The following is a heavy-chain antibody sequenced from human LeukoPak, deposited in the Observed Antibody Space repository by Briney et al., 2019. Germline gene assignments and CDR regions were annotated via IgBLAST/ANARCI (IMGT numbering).Heavy chain of an antibody. J-gene: IGHJ4*02. D-gene: IGHD3-22*01. CDR3: ARESNYYDSSGYYPYYFDY. CDR1: GFTFSTYA. CDR2: ISYDGSNK. Sequence: GRSLRLSCAASGFTFSTYAMHWVRQAPGKGLEWVAVISYDGSNKYYADSVKGRFTISRDSSKNTLYLLMNSLRAEDTAVYYCARESNYYDSSGYYPYYFDYWGQGTLVTVSS. V-gene: IGHV3-30-3*01.